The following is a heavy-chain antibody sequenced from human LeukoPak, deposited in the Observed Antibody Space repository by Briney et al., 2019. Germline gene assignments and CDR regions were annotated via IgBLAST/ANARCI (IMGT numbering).Heavy chain of an antibody. CDR2: ISGSGGIT. J-gene: IGHJ4*02. Sequence: GGSLRLSCAASGFTFSDYSMNWVRQAPGKGLEWFSLISGSGGITYYADSVKGRFTISRDNSKNTLYLQMDSLRAEDTAVYYCAKDSAAVGGPTTDWGQGTLVTVSS. V-gene: IGHV3-23*01. CDR3: AKDSAAVGGPTTD. CDR1: GFTFSDYS. D-gene: IGHD6-13*01.